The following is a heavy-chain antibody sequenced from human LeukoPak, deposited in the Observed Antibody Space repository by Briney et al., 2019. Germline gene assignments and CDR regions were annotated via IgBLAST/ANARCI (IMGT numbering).Heavy chain of an antibody. CDR3: ARALSRGYSGYDWFGGPPLLNWFDP. D-gene: IGHD5-12*01. Sequence: PSETLSLTCTVSGGSISSSSYYWSWIRQPPGKGLEWIGEINHSGSTNYNPSLKSRVTISVDTSKNQFSLKLSSVTAADTAVYYCARALSRGYSGYDWFGGPPLLNWFDPWGQGTLVTVSS. J-gene: IGHJ5*02. CDR1: GGSISSSSYY. V-gene: IGHV4-39*07. CDR2: INHSGST.